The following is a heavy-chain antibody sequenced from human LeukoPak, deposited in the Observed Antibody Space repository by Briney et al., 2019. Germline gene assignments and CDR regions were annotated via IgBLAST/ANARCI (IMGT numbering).Heavy chain of an antibody. V-gene: IGHV3-30*02. J-gene: IGHJ4*02. CDR2: IESDGTKE. Sequence: GGSLRLSCAASGFRFSSYDIHWVRQAPGKGLEWVTFIESDGTKEYYADSVKGRFTISRDNSKNTVYVQMNTLRAEDAAVYYCAKEGSGWYYLDYWGQGTVVTVSS. CDR1: GFRFSSYD. CDR3: AKEGSGWYYLDY. D-gene: IGHD6-19*01.